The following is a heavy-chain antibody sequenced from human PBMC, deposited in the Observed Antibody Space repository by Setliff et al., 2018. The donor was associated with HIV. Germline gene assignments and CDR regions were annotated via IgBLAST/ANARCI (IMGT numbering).Heavy chain of an antibody. CDR2: IKSKTDGETE. V-gene: IGHV3-15*01. D-gene: IGHD3-10*01. CDR3: TSAVAQNWYGSGNENY. Sequence: GGSLRLSCAASGFTFTNAWMSWVRQAPGKGLEWVGRIKSKTDGETEDYAAPVKGRFTISRDDSRSTLYLQMNSLITEDTALYYCTSAVAQNWYGSGNENYWGQGTLVTVSS. CDR1: GFTFTNAW. J-gene: IGHJ4*02.